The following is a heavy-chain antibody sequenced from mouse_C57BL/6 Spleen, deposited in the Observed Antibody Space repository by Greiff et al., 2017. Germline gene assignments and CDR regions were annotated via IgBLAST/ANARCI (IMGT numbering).Heavy chain of an antibody. CDR2: ISYDGSN. CDR1: GYSITSGYY. D-gene: IGHD2-4*01. CDR3: ARGGLYDYSLGYAMDY. Sequence: EVKLMESGPGLVKPSQSLSLTCSVTGYSITSGYYWNWIRQFPGNKLEWMGYISYDGSNNYNPSLKNRISITRDTSKNQFFLKLNSETTEDTATYYCARGGLYDYSLGYAMDYWGQGTSVTVSS. V-gene: IGHV3-6*01. J-gene: IGHJ4*01.